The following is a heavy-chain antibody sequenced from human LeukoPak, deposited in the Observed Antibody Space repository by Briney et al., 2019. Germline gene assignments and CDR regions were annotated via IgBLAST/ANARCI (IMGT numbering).Heavy chain of an antibody. CDR2: IRYDGSNK. CDR1: GFIFSSYG. CDR3: ATYSSLNRREFQY. J-gene: IGHJ1*01. Sequence: PGGSLRLSCAASGFIFSSYGMHWVRQAPGKGLEWVAFIRYDGSNKYYADSVEGRFTISRDNSKNSLYLQMNSLRAEDTAVYYCATYSSLNRREFQYWGQGTLLTVSS. V-gene: IGHV3-30*02. D-gene: IGHD3-22*01.